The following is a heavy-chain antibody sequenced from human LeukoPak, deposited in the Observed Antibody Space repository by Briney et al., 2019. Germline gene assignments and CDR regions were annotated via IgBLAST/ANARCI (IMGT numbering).Heavy chain of an antibody. CDR2: IYHSGST. CDR3: ARDGRKDYYDSSGYFY. D-gene: IGHD3-22*01. Sequence: KTSETLSLTCADSGGSISSSNWWSWVRPPPGKGLEWIGEIYHSGSTNYNPSLKSRVTISVDKSKNQFSLKLSSVTAADTAVYYCARDGRKDYYDSSGYFYWGQGTLVTVSS. J-gene: IGHJ4*02. CDR1: GGSISSSNW. V-gene: IGHV4-4*02.